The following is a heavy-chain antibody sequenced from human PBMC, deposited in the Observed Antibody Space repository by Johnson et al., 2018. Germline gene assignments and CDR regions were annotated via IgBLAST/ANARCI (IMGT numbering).Heavy chain of an antibody. CDR2: INWNGGST. J-gene: IGHJ3*02. CDR1: GFTFDDYG. Sequence: VQLVQSGGGVVRXGGSLRLXCAASGFTFDDYGMSWVRQAPGKGLEWVSGINWNGGSTGYADSVKGRFTIARDNAKNSLYLQMNSLRAEDTALYHCARVGGADYWSAFDIWGQGTMVTVSS. V-gene: IGHV3-20*01. D-gene: IGHD5-12*01. CDR3: ARVGGADYWSAFDI.